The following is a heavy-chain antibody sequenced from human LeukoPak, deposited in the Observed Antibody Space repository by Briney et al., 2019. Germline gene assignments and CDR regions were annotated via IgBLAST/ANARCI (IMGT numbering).Heavy chain of an antibody. Sequence: SETLSLTCTVSGGSISSYYGSWIRQPPGKGLEWMGYIYYGESANYNPSLKSRVAISVDTSKNQFSLKLSSVTAADTAVYYCARGSRYSPYYYYYGMDVWGQGTTVTVSS. D-gene: IGHD5-18*01. J-gene: IGHJ6*02. CDR3: ARGSRYSPYYYYYGMDV. V-gene: IGHV4-59*01. CDR1: GGSISSYY. CDR2: IYYGESA.